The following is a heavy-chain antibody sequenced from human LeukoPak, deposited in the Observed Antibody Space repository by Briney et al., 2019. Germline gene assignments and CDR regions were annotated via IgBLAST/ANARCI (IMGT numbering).Heavy chain of an antibody. CDR3: AKEGYDDFWSGYYPPPGAFDI. CDR1: GFTFSSYA. Sequence: GRSLRLSCAASGFTFSSYAMSWVRQAPGKGLEWVSAISGSGGSTYYADSVKGRFTISRDNSKNTLYLQMNSLRAEDTAVYYCAKEGYDDFWSGYYPPPGAFDIWGQGTMVTVSS. CDR2: ISGSGGST. V-gene: IGHV3-23*01. J-gene: IGHJ3*02. D-gene: IGHD3-3*01.